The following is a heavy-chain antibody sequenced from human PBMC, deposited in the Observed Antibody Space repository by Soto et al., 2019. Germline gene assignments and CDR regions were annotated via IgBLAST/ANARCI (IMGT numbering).Heavy chain of an antibody. CDR3: ARDYDSSGYPRYYFDY. D-gene: IGHD3-22*01. V-gene: IGHV1-3*01. J-gene: IGHJ4*02. Sequence: ASVKVSCKASGYTFTSYAMHWVRQAPGQGLEWMGWINAGNGNTKYSQKFQGRVTITRDTSASTAYMELSSLRSEDTAVYYCARDYDSSGYPRYYFDYWGQGTLVTVSS. CDR1: GYTFTSYA. CDR2: INAGNGNT.